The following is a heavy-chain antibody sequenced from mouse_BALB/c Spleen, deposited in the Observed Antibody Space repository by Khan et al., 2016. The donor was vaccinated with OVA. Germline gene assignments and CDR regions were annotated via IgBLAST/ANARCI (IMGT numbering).Heavy chain of an antibody. Sequence: QFQLVQSGPELKKPGETVKISCKASGYTFTKSGMNWVKQAPGKGLKWMGWINTYTGEPTYADDFKGRFAFSLETSASTAYLQINNLKNEDTATYFCARPPYFSYVMDNWGQGTSVTVSS. D-gene: IGHD2-10*01. V-gene: IGHV9-3-1*01. CDR2: INTYTGEP. J-gene: IGHJ4*01. CDR1: GYTFTKSG. CDR3: ARPPYFSYVMDN.